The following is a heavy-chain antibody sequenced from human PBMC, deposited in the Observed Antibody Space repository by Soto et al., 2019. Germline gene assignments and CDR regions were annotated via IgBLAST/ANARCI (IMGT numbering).Heavy chain of an antibody. D-gene: IGHD3-22*01. CDR3: AREVSSGYYYAYFDY. CDR2: INHSGST. J-gene: IGHJ4*02. Sequence: SETLSLTCAVSGGSFSGYYWSWIRQPPGKGLEWIGEINHSGSTNYNPSLKSRVTISVDTSKNQFSLKLSSVTAADTAVYYCAREVSSGYYYAYFDYWGQGTLVT. CDR1: GGSFSGYY. V-gene: IGHV4-34*01.